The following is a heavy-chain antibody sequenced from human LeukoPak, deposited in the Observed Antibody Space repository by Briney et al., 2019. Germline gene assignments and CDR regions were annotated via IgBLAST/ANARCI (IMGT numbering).Heavy chain of an antibody. J-gene: IGHJ5*02. V-gene: IGHV4-61*02. CDR1: GGSISSGSYY. CDR2: IYTSGST. CDR3: ARALWFGEYHNWFDP. Sequence: PSETLSLTCTVSGGSISSGSYYWSWIRQPAGKGLEWIGRIYTSGSTNYNPSLKSRVTISVDTSKNQFSLKLSSVTAADTAVYYCARALWFGEYHNWFDPWGQGTLVTVSS. D-gene: IGHD3-10*01.